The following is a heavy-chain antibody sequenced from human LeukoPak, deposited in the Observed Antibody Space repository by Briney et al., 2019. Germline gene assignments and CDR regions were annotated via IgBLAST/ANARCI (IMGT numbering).Heavy chain of an antibody. D-gene: IGHD2-15*01. CDR2: INPSGGST. CDR1: GYTFTSYY. CDR3: ARDPSGGGDY. Sequence: ASVTVSCTASGYTFTSYYMHWVRQAPGQGLEWMGIINPSGGSTSYAQKFQGRVTMTRDTSTSTVYMELSSLRSEDTAVYYCARDPSGGGDYWGQGTLVTVSS. J-gene: IGHJ4*02. V-gene: IGHV1-46*01.